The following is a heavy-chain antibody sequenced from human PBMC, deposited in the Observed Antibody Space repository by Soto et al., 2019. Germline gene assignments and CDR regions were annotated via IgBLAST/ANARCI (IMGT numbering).Heavy chain of an antibody. Sequence: SGPTLGNPTQTLRLTCTLSGFSLKTSAMCVHWIRQAPGKAIEWLALINWDADEYYNKSLRTRLTISMDTSKNKVVLTMSNMYPVATATFYCARIHYRGGGPDVTFPHYSIDLWGQG. CDR2: INWDADE. CDR1: GFSLKTSAMC. D-gene: IGHD2-21*02. J-gene: IGHJ6*03. V-gene: IGHV2-70*01. CDR3: ARIHYRGGGPDVTFPHYSIDL.